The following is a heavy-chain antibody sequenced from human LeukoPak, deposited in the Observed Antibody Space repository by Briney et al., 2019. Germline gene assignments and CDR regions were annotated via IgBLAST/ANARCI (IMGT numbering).Heavy chain of an antibody. CDR2: IYRSGDT. J-gene: IGHJ4*02. Sequence: SETLSLTCTVSGGSISSSSYYWGWIRQPPGKGLEWIGAIYRSGDTYYTPSLKSRVTLSVDTTNNHFSLKVTSVTAADTAMYFCARADCSASSCYQIDYWGPGTLVTVSS. D-gene: IGHD2-15*01. CDR3: ARADCSASSCYQIDY. CDR1: GGSISSSSYY. V-gene: IGHV4-39*02.